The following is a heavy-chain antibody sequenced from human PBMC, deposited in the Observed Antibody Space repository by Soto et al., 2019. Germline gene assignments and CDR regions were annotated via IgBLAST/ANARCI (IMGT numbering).Heavy chain of an antibody. Sequence: QVKLVQSGAEVKKPGASVKVSCKPSGYTFTSYGISWVRQAPGQGLEWMGWISAYNGNTNYAQKLQGRVTMTTDTSTSTAYMELRSLRSDDTAVYYCARAPGEEYSSSSGDYWGQGTLVTVSS. V-gene: IGHV1-18*01. CDR2: ISAYNGNT. CDR1: GYTFTSYG. D-gene: IGHD6-6*01. J-gene: IGHJ4*02. CDR3: ARAPGEEYSSSSGDY.